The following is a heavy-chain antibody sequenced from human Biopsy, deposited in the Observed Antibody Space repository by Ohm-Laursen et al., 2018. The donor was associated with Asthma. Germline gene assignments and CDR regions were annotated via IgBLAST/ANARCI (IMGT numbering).Heavy chain of an antibody. D-gene: IGHD2-2*01. V-gene: IGHV1-69*01. CDR1: GGTFNTYV. Sequence: SSVKASCKSLGGTFNTYVIGWVRQAPGQGLEWMGGINSVFGTTTYPQKFQDRVTITADDSSITVYMELSSLRSEDAAVYYCARKAGSCISRTCYSLDFWGQGTLVTVSS. J-gene: IGHJ4*02. CDR3: ARKAGSCISRTCYSLDF. CDR2: INSVFGTT.